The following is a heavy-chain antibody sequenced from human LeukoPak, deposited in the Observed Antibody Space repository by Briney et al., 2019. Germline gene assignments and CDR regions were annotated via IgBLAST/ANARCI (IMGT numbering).Heavy chain of an antibody. D-gene: IGHD1-14*01. Sequence: SETLSLTCAVYGGPFSGYYWSWIRQPPGKGLEWIGEINHSGSTNYNPSLKSRVTISVDTSKNQFSLKLSSVTAADTAVYYCARGRRSFDPWGQGTLVTVSS. CDR3: ARGRRSFDP. CDR2: INHSGST. J-gene: IGHJ5*02. V-gene: IGHV4-34*01. CDR1: GGPFSGYY.